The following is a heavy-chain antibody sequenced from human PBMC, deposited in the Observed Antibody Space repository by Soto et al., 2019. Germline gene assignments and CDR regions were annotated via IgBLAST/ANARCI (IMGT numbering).Heavy chain of an antibody. D-gene: IGHD6-19*01. V-gene: IGHV1-18*04. CDR1: GYPFPNYG. CDR3: ARGWGHTSGDLDY. Sequence: QVQLVQSGPEVKKPGASVKVSCKASGYPFPNYGLSWVRQAPGQGLEWMGWISVSSGNREFTQKYQDRLIMTTDTSTRTTYMELSSLTSDDTAVYYCARGWGHTSGDLDYWGQGTLVIVSS. J-gene: IGHJ4*02. CDR2: ISVSSGNR.